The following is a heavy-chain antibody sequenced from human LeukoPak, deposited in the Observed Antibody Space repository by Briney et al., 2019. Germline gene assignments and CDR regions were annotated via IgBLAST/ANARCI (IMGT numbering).Heavy chain of an antibody. CDR1: GLTFSNYG. CDR3: AKVSGFKITFGGVID. V-gene: IGHV3-30*18. CDR2: ISYDGSNK. D-gene: IGHD3-16*02. J-gene: IGHJ4*02. Sequence: GGSLRLSCAASGLTFSNYGTHRVRQAPGKGLEWVVVISYDGSNKYYAECVKGRFTISRDNSKNTLYLQMNSLRAEDTAVFYCAKVSGFKITFGGVIDWGQGTPVTVSS.